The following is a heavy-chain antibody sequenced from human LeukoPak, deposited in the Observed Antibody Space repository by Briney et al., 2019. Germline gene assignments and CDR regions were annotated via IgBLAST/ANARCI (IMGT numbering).Heavy chain of an antibody. V-gene: IGHV4-39*01. CDR3: ARLGKSGMTTVTTRAFDI. CDR2: IYYSGST. Sequence: ETLSLTCTVSGGSISSSSYNWGWIRQPPGKGLEWIGSIYYSGSTYYNPSLKSRVIISVDTSKNQFSLKLSSVIAADTAVYYCARLGKSGMTTVTTRAFDIWGHGTMVTVSS. CDR1: GGSISSSSYN. J-gene: IGHJ3*02. D-gene: IGHD4-17*01.